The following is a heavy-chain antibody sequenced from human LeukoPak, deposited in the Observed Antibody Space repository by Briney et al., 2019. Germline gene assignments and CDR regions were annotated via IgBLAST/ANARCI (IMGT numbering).Heavy chain of an antibody. V-gene: IGHV1-18*04. J-gene: IGHJ4*02. CDR2: ISAYNGNT. CDR1: GYTFTSYY. Sequence: ASVKVSCKASGYTFTSYYMHWVRQAPGQGLEWMGWISAYNGNTNYAQKLQGRVTMTTDTSTSTAYMELRSLRSDDTAVYYCARDRRLLADYWGQGTLVTVSS. CDR3: ARDRRLLADY. D-gene: IGHD2-21*02.